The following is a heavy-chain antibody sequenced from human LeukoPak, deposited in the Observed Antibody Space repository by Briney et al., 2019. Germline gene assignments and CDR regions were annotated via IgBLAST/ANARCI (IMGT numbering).Heavy chain of an antibody. V-gene: IGHV4-39*07. Sequence: SETLSLTCTVSGGSISSSRYYWDWIRQPPGKGLEWIGTIFYSGSTYYNPSLKSRVTISVDTSKNQFSLKLSSVTAADSAVYYCARDTHSSSDWFDPWGQGTLVTVSS. CDR3: ARDTHSSSDWFDP. J-gene: IGHJ5*02. CDR2: IFYSGST. CDR1: GGSISSSRYY. D-gene: IGHD6-6*01.